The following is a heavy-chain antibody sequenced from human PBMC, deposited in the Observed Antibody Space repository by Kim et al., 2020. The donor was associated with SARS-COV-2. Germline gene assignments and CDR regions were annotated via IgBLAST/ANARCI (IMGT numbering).Heavy chain of an antibody. CDR3: ARDRVGDYVLYYYYGMDV. CDR1: GFTFSSYA. J-gene: IGHJ6*02. D-gene: IGHD4-17*01. V-gene: IGHV3-30*04. CDR2: ISYDGSNK. Sequence: GGSLRLSCAASGFTFSSYAMHWVRQAPGKGLEWVAVISYDGSNKYYADSVKGRFTISRDNSKNTLYLQMNSLRAEDTAVYYCARDRVGDYVLYYYYGMDVWGQGTTVTVSS.